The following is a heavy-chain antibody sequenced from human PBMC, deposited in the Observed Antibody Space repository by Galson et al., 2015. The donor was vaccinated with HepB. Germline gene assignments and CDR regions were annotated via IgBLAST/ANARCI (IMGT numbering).Heavy chain of an antibody. D-gene: IGHD2-2*01. CDR3: ARVVGYCSSTSCSPLYYMDV. CDR2: INPNSGGT. Sequence: SVKVSCKASGYTFTGYYMHWVRQAPGQGLEWMGWINPNSGGTNYAQKFQGRVTMTRDTSISTAYMELSRLRSDDTAVYYCARVVGYCSSTSCSPLYYMDVWGKGTTVTVSS. V-gene: IGHV1-2*02. J-gene: IGHJ6*03. CDR1: GYTFTGYY.